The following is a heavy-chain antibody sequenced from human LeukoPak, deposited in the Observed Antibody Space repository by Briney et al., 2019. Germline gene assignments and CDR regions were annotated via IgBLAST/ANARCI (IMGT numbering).Heavy chain of an antibody. Sequence: SETLSLTCTVSGGSISSSSYYWGWIRQPPGKGLEWIGSIYYSGSTYYNPSLKSRVTISVDTSKNQFSLKLSSVTAADTAVYYCARDLGPHYDFWSGYLGYFDYWGQGTLVTVSS. J-gene: IGHJ4*02. CDR3: ARDLGPHYDFWSGYLGYFDY. V-gene: IGHV4-39*07. CDR1: GGSISSSSYY. D-gene: IGHD3-3*01. CDR2: IYYSGST.